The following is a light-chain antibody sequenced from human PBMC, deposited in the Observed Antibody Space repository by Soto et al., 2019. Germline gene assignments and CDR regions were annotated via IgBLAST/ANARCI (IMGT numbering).Light chain of an antibody. CDR3: QQYGYLPT. CDR1: QDISNY. J-gene: IGKJ4*01. V-gene: IGKV1-33*01. Sequence: DIQMTTSPSSLSASVGDRVTITCQASQDISNYLNWYLHKPGKAHKLLIYDASNLETGVPSRFSGSGSRTDFTFTISSLQPEDIATYYDQQYGYLPTFGGGTKVEIK. CDR2: DAS.